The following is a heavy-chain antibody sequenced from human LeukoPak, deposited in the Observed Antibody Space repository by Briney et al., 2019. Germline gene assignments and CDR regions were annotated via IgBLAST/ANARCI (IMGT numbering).Heavy chain of an antibody. V-gene: IGHV3-53*01. J-gene: IGHJ6*03. CDR1: GFTVSSNY. D-gene: IGHD3/OR15-3a*01. CDR2: IYSGDST. CDR3: ARDRTGLYMDV. Sequence: GGSLRLSCAASGFTVSSNYMSWVRQAPGKGLEWVSVIYSGDSTYYADSVKGRFTISRDNSKNTLYLQMNSLRAEDTAVYYCARDRTGLYMDVWGKGTTVTVSS.